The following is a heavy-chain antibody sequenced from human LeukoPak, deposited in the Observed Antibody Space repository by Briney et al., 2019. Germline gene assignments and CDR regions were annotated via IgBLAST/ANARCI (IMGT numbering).Heavy chain of an antibody. CDR1: GFTFSSFG. D-gene: IGHD6-13*01. J-gene: IGHJ4*02. CDR3: AKDDPFSSPDY. CDR2: IRYDGNNK. Sequence: GGSLRLSCAASGFTFSSFGMHWVRQAPGKGLKWVAFIRYDGNNKYYAESVKGRFTISRDNSKNTLYLQMNSLRPEDTAMYYCAKDDPFSSPDYWGQGTLATVSS. V-gene: IGHV3-30*02.